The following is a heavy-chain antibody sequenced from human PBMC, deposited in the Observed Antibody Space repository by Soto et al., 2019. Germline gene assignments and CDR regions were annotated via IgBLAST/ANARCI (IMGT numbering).Heavy chain of an antibody. CDR2: ISSSGST. Sequence: SETLSLTCTVSGDSIGGVGYWSWIRQFPGRGLEWIGCISSSGSTYYNPAHNNRISLSLDTSQNQFSLKLLSVTAADTAIYYCASSGVNGLVIPSHWFDTWGQETLVTVSS. CDR3: ASSGVNGLVIPSHWFDT. CDR1: GDSIGGVGY. D-gene: IGHD3-10*01. J-gene: IGHJ5*02. V-gene: IGHV4-31*03.